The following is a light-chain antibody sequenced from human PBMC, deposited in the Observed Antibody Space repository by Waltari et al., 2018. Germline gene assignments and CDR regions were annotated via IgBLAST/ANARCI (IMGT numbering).Light chain of an antibody. CDR3: SSRNGRANQVV. J-gene: IGLJ3*02. CDR1: SLRTSY. V-gene: IGLV3-19*01. Sequence: SSELTQDPAVSVSLGQTVRITCQGDSLRTSYASWYQLKPGQAPLLVIYGKDKRPSGIPDRISGYSSGATSSWTITGAQAEDEADYYCSSRNGRANQVVFAGGTKVTVL. CDR2: GKD.